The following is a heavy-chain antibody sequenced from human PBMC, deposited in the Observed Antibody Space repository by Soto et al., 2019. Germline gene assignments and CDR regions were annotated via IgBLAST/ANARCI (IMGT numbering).Heavy chain of an antibody. J-gene: IGHJ4*02. Sequence: QITLKESGPTLLKPTQTLTLTCTFSGFSLSTSAVGVGWIRQPPGKALEWLALIYWDDDKRYSPSLRNRLTITKDTSKNQVVLTMTNMDPVDTATYYCAHRFDWYYCNYWGQGSLVTVSS. CDR1: GFSLSTSAVG. V-gene: IGHV2-5*02. CDR2: IYWDDDK. CDR3: AHRFDWYYCNY. D-gene: IGHD3-9*01.